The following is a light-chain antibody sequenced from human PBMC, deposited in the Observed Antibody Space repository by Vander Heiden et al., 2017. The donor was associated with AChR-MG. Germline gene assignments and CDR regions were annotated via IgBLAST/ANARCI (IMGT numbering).Light chain of an antibody. Sequence: QSALTPPASVSGSPGQAVTISCPGTSSDVGTYNHVSWYQQHPGKAPKLLMYEGTKRPSGVSNRFSGSKSGNTASLTISGLQAEDEADYYCCSYAGSSTWVFGGGTTLTVL. J-gene: IGLJ3*02. CDR3: CSYAGSSTWV. CDR1: SSDVGTYNH. V-gene: IGLV2-23*01. CDR2: EGT.